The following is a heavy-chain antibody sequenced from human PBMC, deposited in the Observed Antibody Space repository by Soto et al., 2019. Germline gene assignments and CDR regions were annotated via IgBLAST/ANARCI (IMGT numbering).Heavy chain of an antibody. CDR2: IWHDGKNK. Sequence: QVQVVESGGGVVQPGTSLRLSCAASGFTFSNFGMHRVRQAPGKGLEWVAVIWHDGKNKYYADSAKGRFTIARDNSKNTLYLQRNSLRAEDTAVYYCARDPGQDEAMDYWGQGTLVTVSS. V-gene: IGHV3-33*01. J-gene: IGHJ4*02. CDR1: GFTFSNFG. CDR3: ARDPGQDEAMDY.